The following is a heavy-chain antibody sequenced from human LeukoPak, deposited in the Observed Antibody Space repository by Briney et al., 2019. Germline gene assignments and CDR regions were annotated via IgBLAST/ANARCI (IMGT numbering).Heavy chain of an antibody. J-gene: IGHJ4*02. CDR1: GGTFSSYA. D-gene: IGHD3-10*01. CDR2: IIPILGIA. CDR3: AKDFARFITGHDFDN. Sequence: SVKVSCKASGGTFSSYAISWVRQAPGQGLEWMGRIIPILGIANYAQKFQGRVTITADKSTSTAYMELSSLRSEDTAVYYCAKDFARFITGHDFDNWGQGTLVTVSS. V-gene: IGHV1-69*04.